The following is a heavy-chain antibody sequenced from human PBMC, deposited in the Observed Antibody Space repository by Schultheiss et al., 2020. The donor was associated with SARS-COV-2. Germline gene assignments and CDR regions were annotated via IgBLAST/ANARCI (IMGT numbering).Heavy chain of an antibody. J-gene: IGHJ4*02. CDR2: ISYDGSNK. D-gene: IGHD2-21*02. CDR1: GFTFSSYA. V-gene: IGHV3-30*07. Sequence: GGSLRLSCAASGFTFSSYAMHWVRQAPGKGLEWVAVISYDGSNKYYADSVKGRFTISRDNSKNTLYLQMNTLRAEDTAVYYCARDRAAVVTDYFDSWGQGTLVTVSS. CDR3: ARDRAAVVTDYFDS.